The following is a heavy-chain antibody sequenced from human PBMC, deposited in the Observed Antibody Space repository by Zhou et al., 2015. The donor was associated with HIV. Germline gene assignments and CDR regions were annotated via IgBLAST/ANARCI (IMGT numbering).Heavy chain of an antibody. J-gene: IGHJ4*02. CDR2: INPNSGGT. CDR3: ASPIGKYYYDSSGYYHGTFDY. Sequence: QVQLVQSGAEVKKPGASVKVSCKASGYTFTGYYMHWVRQAPGQGLEWMGWINPNSGGTNYAQKFQGWVTMTRDTSISTAYMELSRLRSDDTAVYYCASPIGKYYYDSSGYYHGTFDYWGQGTLVTVSS. D-gene: IGHD3-22*01. CDR1: GYTFTGYY. V-gene: IGHV1-2*04.